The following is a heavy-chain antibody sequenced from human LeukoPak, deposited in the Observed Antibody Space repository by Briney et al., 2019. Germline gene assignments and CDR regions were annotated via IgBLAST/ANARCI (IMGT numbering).Heavy chain of an antibody. J-gene: IGHJ3*02. V-gene: IGHV3-49*03. CDR3: TRDPLDYYDSSGYPLHAFDI. Sequence: GGSLRLSCTASGFTFGDYAMSWFRQAPGKGLEWVGFIRSKAYGGTTEYAASVKGRFTISRDDSKSIAYLQMNSLKTEDTAVYYCTRDPLDYYDSSGYPLHAFDIWGQGTMVTVSS. CDR1: GFTFGDYA. D-gene: IGHD3-22*01. CDR2: IRSKAYGGTT.